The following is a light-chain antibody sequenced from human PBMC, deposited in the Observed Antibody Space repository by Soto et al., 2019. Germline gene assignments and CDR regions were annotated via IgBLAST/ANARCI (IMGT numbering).Light chain of an antibody. J-gene: IGKJ1*01. V-gene: IGKV1-5*03. CDR1: QNISVW. CDR3: QQYKSYSWT. CDR2: RTS. Sequence: DILMTQSPSTLSVSVGDRVTITCRASQNISVWLAWYQQKPGKAPRLLIYRTSILESGVPSRFSGSGSGTEFTLTISSLQPDDFATYHCQQYKSYSWTFGQGTKVEIK.